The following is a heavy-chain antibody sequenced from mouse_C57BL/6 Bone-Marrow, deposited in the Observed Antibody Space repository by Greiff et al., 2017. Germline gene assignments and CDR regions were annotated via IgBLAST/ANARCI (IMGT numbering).Heavy chain of an antibody. CDR2: IYPGSGST. CDR1: GYTFTSYW. Sequence: QVQLQQPGAELVKPGASVKVSCKASGYTFTSYWMHWVKQRPGQGLEWVGAIYPGSGSTNYNEKFKSTATLTVDTSSSTTYLPLSSLTSEDSAVYYCGLYYSVSRPSYSMDYWGQGTSVTVAS. V-gene: IGHV1-55*01. D-gene: IGHD1-1*01. J-gene: IGHJ4*01. CDR3: GLYYSVSRPSYSMDY.